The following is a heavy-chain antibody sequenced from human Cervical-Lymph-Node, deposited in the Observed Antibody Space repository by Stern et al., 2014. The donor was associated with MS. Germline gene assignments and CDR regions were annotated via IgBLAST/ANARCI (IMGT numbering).Heavy chain of an antibody. CDR2: IIPMFGTA. D-gene: IGHD1-20*01. V-gene: IGHV1-69*01. Sequence: QVQLVQSGAEVKKPGSSVKVSCTASGGTFSSYAISWVRQAPGQGLEWMGGIIPMFGTANFAQKFQGRVTITADESTSTAYMELSSLRSEDTAVYYCAREYNWNDRYYGMDVWGQGTTVTVSS. CDR3: AREYNWNDRYYGMDV. CDR1: GGTFSSYA. J-gene: IGHJ6*02.